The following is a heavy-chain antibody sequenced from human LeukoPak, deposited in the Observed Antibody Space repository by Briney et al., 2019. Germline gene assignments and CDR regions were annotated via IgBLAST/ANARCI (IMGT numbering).Heavy chain of an antibody. CDR2: INPNSGGT. J-gene: IGHJ3*02. CDR1: GGTFSSYA. CDR3: ARQRGGQYEDAFDI. Sequence: GASVKVSCKASGGTFSSYAISWVRQAPGHERGWMGWINPNSGGTNYAQKLQGRVTMTRDTSISTAYMELSRLRSDDAAVYYCARQRGGQYEDAFDIWGQGTMVTVSS. D-gene: IGHD2-8*01. V-gene: IGHV1-2*02.